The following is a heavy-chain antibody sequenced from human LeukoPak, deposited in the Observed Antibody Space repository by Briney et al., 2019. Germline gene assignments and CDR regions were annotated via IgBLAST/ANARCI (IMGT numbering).Heavy chain of an antibody. V-gene: IGHV3-15*01. CDR2: IKSETDGGTT. CDR1: GFTFSNAW. Sequence: GGSLRLSCAASGFTFSNAWMSWVRQAPGKGLEWVGRIKSETDGGTTDYAAPVKGRFTISRDDSKNTLYLQMNGLKTEDTAVYYCTTEQQWPVGGPEIWGQGTMVTVSS. D-gene: IGHD6-19*01. J-gene: IGHJ3*02. CDR3: TTEQQWPVGGPEI.